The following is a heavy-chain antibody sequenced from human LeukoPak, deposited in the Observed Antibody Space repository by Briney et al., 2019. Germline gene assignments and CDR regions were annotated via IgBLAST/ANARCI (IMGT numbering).Heavy chain of an antibody. D-gene: IGHD5-12*01. CDR1: GFTFSSYA. CDR3: AKDRDIVATTRGYFDY. J-gene: IGHJ4*02. CDR2: ISGSGGST. Sequence: GGSLRLSCAASGFTFSSYAMSWVRQAPGKGLEWVSAISGSGGSTYYADSVKGRFTISRDNSKNTLYLQMNSLRAEDTAVYYCAKDRDIVATTRGYFDYWGQGTLVTVSS. V-gene: IGHV3-23*01.